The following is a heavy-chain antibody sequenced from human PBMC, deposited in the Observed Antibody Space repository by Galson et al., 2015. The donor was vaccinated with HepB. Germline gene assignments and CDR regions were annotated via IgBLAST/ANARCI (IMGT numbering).Heavy chain of an antibody. CDR2: ISSSTSTI. CDR3: TRESPYCSGGSCFNLVRKPIAN. D-gene: IGHD2-15*01. Sequence: SLRLSCAASGFTFSHYNMNWVRQAPGKGLEWVSYISSSTSTIYYADSVRGRFTISRDNAKNSLYLQMNSLRDEDTAVYYCTRESPYCSGGSCFNLVRKPIANWGRGTLVTVS. V-gene: IGHV3-48*02. CDR1: GFTFSHYN. J-gene: IGHJ4*02.